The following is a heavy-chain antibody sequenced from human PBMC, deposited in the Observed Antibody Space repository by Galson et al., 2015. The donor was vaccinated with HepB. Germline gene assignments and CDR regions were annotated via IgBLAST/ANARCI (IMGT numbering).Heavy chain of an antibody. CDR2: INPSGGST. J-gene: IGHJ6*02. D-gene: IGHD3-9*01. V-gene: IGHV1-46*01. CDR3: ARGWYYDILTGYNISGMDV. CDR1: GYTFTSYY. Sequence: SVKVSCKASGYTFTSYYMHWVRQAPGQGLEWMGIINPSGGSTSYAQKFQGRVTMTRDTSTSTVYMELSSPRAEDTAVYYCARGWYYDILTGYNISGMDVWGQGTTVTVSS.